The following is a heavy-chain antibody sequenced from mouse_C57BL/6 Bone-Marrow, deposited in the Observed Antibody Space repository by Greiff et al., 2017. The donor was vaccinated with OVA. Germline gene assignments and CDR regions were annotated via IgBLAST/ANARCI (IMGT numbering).Heavy chain of an antibody. CDR2: IYPRSGNT. D-gene: IGHD2-3*01. Sequence: VKLMESGAELARPGASVKLSCKASGYTFTSYGISWVKQRTGQGLEWIGEIYPRSGNTYYNEKFKGKATLTADKSSSTAYMELRSLTSEDSAVYFCARGGWLLRGWYFDVWGTGTTVTVSS. J-gene: IGHJ1*03. CDR1: GYTFTSYG. CDR3: ARGGWLLRGWYFDV. V-gene: IGHV1-81*01.